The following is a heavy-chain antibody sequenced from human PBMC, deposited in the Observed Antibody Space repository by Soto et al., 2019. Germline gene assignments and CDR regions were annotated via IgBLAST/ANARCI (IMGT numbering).Heavy chain of an antibody. V-gene: IGHV3-30*18. J-gene: IGHJ6*02. CDR2: ISYDGSNK. CDR3: AKRPDEEYYYYGMDV. CDR1: GFTFSSYG. Sequence: QVQLVESGGGVVQPGRSLRLSCAASGFTFSSYGMHWVRLAPGKGLEWVAVISYDGSNKYYADSVKGRFTISRDNSKNTLYLQMNSLRAEDTAVYYCAKRPDEEYYYYGMDVWGQGTTVTVSS.